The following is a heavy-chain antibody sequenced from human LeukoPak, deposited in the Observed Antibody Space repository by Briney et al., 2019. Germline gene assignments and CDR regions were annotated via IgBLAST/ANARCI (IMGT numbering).Heavy chain of an antibody. V-gene: IGHV3-48*01. CDR3: ARDKQYAFDY. J-gene: IGHJ4*02. CDR2: ISTISGTI. CDR1: GFTFSSYI. Sequence: PGGSLRLSCAASGFTFSSYIMNWVRQAPGKGLEWVSYISTISGTISYADSVKGRFTISTDNANNSLYLQMNSLRAEDTAVYYCARDKQYAFDYWGQGTLVTVSS. D-gene: IGHD6-19*01.